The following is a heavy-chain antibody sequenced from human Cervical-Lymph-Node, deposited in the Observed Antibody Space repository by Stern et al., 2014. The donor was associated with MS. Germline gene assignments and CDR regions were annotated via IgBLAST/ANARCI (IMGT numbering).Heavy chain of an antibody. J-gene: IGHJ4*02. V-gene: IGHV3-9*01. Sequence: EVQLLESGGGVVQPGRSLRLSCEASGFSFEDHGMHWVRQAPGKGLEWVAGITWHSGTIAYADSVKGRFTISRDDAKNSLYLHMNGLRAEDTALYYCAKDMMDYFGSGTFGSFDHWGQGTLVTVSS. CDR3: AKDMMDYFGSGTFGSFDH. CDR1: GFSFEDHG. CDR2: ITWHSGTI. D-gene: IGHD3-10*01.